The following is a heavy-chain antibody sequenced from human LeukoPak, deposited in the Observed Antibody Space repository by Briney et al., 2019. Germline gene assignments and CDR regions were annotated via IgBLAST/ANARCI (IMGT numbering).Heavy chain of an antibody. CDR2: FSSSSSYI. J-gene: IGHJ4*02. CDR1: GFTFSGYS. Sequence: GGPLRLSCAASGFTFSGYSMNWVRQAPGKGLEGVSSFSSSSSYIYYADSVKGRFTISRDNAKNSLYLQMNSLRAEDTAVYYCAREDRDFWSGYNAEYFDYWGQGTLVTVSS. D-gene: IGHD3-3*01. CDR3: AREDRDFWSGYNAEYFDY. V-gene: IGHV3-21*01.